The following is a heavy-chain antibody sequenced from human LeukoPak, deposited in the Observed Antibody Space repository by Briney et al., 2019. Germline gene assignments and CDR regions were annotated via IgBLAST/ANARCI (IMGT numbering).Heavy chain of an antibody. D-gene: IGHD2-15*01. J-gene: IGHJ5*02. CDR3: ARDSDCSGGSCYVNWFDP. Sequence: RASVKVSCKASGYTFTSYGISWVRQAPGQGLEWMGWISAYNGNTNYAQKLQGRVTMTTDTSTSTAYMELRSLRSDDTAVYYCARDSDCSGGSCYVNWFDPWGQGTLVTVSS. CDR2: ISAYNGNT. V-gene: IGHV1-18*01. CDR1: GYTFTSYG.